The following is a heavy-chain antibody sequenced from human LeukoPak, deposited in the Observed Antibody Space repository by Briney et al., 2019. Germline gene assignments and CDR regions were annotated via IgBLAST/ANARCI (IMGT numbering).Heavy chain of an antibody. CDR3: ARDSARVALSWIQSYGDPQGFDP. D-gene: IGHD5-18*01. J-gene: IGHJ5*02. CDR2: IYYSGST. CDR1: GGSIESYY. V-gene: IGHV4-31*03. Sequence: SETLSLTCSVSGGSIESYYWSWIRQHPGKGLEWIGYIYYSGSTYYNPSLKSRVTISVDTSKNQFSLKLSSVTAADTAVYYCARDSARVALSWIQSYGDPQGFDPWGQGTLVTVSS.